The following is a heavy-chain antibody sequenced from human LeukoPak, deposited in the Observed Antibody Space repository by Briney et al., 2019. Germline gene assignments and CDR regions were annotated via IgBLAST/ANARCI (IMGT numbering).Heavy chain of an antibody. Sequence: GGSLRLSCAASGFTFDDYAMHWVRQAPGKGLEWVSGISWNSGSIGYADSVKGRFTISRDNAKNSLYLQMNSLRAEDMALYYCAGYYDSSGYHEGGAFDIWRQGTMVTVSS. CDR2: ISWNSGSI. CDR3: AGYYDSSGYHEGGAFDI. CDR1: GFTFDDYA. V-gene: IGHV3-9*03. D-gene: IGHD3-22*01. J-gene: IGHJ3*02.